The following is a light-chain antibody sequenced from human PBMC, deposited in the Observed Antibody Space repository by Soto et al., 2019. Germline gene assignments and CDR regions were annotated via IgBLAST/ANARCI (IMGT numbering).Light chain of an antibody. CDR1: QGINTD. J-gene: IGKJ4*01. V-gene: IGKV1-16*01. CDR2: AAS. Sequence: DIPMTQSPSSLSASVGDRVTITCRASQGINTDLAWFQQKPGKAPESLIYAASSLQSGVPSRFSGSGSGTDFTLTISSLQPEDFATYYCQHYVAYPLTFGGGTKVEIK. CDR3: QHYVAYPLT.